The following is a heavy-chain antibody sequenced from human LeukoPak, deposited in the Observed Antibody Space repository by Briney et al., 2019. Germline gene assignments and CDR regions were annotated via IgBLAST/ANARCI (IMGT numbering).Heavy chain of an antibody. J-gene: IGHJ3*02. CDR2: IWYVGSDK. CDR3: ARAGDAFDI. CDR1: GFTFSSYG. Sequence: GGSLRLSCAASGFTFSSYGMHWVRQAPGKGLEWVAVIWYVGSDKYYTDSVKGRFTISRDNSKNTLYLQMNSLRAEDTATYYCARAGDAFDIWGQGTMVTVSS. V-gene: IGHV3-33*01.